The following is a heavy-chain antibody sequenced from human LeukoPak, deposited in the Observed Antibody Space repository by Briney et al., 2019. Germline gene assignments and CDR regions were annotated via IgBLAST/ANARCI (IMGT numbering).Heavy chain of an antibody. CDR3: ARAGIAAAGNSVGTFDY. V-gene: IGHV3-30*02. D-gene: IGHD6-13*01. CDR1: GFTFSSYG. CDR2: IRYDGSNK. Sequence: GGSLRLSCAASGFTFSSYGMHWVRQAPGKGLEWVAFIRYDGSNKYYADSVKGRFTISRDNSKNTLYLQMNSLRAEDTAVYYCARAGIAAAGNSVGTFDYWGQGTLVTVSS. J-gene: IGHJ4*02.